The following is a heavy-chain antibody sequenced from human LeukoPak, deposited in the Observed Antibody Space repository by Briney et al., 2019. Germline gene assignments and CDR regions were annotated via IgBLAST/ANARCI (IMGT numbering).Heavy chain of an antibody. Sequence: GFDPEDGETIYAQKFQGRVTMTEDTSTDTAYMELSSLRSEDTAVYYCATGSLLSQLWSYWGQGTLVTVSS. J-gene: IGHJ4*02. D-gene: IGHD3-3*02. V-gene: IGHV1-24*01. CDR2: FDPEDGET. CDR3: ATGSLLSQLWSY.